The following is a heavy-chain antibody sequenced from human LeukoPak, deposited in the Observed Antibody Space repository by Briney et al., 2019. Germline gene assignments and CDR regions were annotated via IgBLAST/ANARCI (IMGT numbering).Heavy chain of an antibody. CDR1: GFTFSSYA. CDR2: ISGSGGST. CDR3: ARELGSRPYFDY. D-gene: IGHD1-26*01. Sequence: GGSLRLSCAASGFTFSSYAMSWVRQAPGQGLEWVSAISGSGGSTYYADSVKGRFTISRDNSKNTLYLQMNSLRAEDTAVYYCARELGSRPYFDYWGQGTLVTVSS. V-gene: IGHV3-23*01. J-gene: IGHJ4*02.